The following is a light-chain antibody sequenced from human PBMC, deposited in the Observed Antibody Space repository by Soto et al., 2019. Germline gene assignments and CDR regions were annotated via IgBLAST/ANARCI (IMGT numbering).Light chain of an antibody. CDR1: QSVSSN. V-gene: IGKV3-15*01. CDR3: QQLNSYPL. Sequence: EIVMTQSPATLSVSPGERATLSCMASQSVSSNLAWYQQKPGQAPRLLIYDASTRATGIPARFSGSGSGTEFTLTISSLQSEDFATYYCQQLNSYPLFGGGTKVDIK. CDR2: DAS. J-gene: IGKJ4*01.